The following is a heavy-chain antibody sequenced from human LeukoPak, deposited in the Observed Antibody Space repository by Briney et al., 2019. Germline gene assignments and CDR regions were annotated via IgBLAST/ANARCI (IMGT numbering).Heavy chain of an antibody. CDR2: VFYSGST. CDR3: ARGRDGYSYGPFDY. Sequence: SQTLSLTCTVSGGSIRPYYWGWIRQPPGKGLEWIGYVFYSGSTDYSPSLRSRVTISVDAFKNQFSLNLSSVTAADTAVYYCARGRDGYSYGPFDYWGQGTLVTVSS. J-gene: IGHJ4*02. CDR1: GGSIRPYY. V-gene: IGHV4-59*01. D-gene: IGHD5-24*01.